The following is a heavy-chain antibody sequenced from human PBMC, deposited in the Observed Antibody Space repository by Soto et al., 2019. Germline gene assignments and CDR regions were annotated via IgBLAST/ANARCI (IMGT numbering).Heavy chain of an antibody. D-gene: IGHD3-16*01. J-gene: IGHJ4*02. V-gene: IGHV3-23*01. CDR1: VFSFSTYP. Sequence: GGSLRLSCSASVFSFSTYPMIWVRRAPGKRLEAVSSISASGSKTYYKDSVKGRFTISRDNSKNTVDLQMNSLRAEDTAVYYCANSFAGGKHYWCQGNLVTVS. CDR2: ISASGSKT. CDR3: ANSFAGGKHY.